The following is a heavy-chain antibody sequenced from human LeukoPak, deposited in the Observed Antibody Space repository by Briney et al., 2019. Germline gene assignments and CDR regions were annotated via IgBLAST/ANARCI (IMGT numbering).Heavy chain of an antibody. J-gene: IGHJ4*02. D-gene: IGHD5-24*01. CDR3: ARYTPSRRDGYDFDY. CDR1: GYTFTSYG. Sequence: ASVKVSCKASGYTFTSYGISWVRQAPGQGLECMGWIIGYNGNTNYAQELQGRVTMTTDTSTSAAYMELRSLRSDDTAVYYCARYTPSRRDGYDFDYWGQGTLVTVSS. CDR2: IIGYNGNT. V-gene: IGHV1-18*01.